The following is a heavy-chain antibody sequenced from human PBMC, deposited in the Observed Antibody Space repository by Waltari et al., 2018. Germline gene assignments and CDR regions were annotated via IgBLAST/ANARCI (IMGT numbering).Heavy chain of an antibody. CDR2: IKSSSAGGTT. J-gene: IGHJ4*02. CDR1: GFTFRNTW. D-gene: IGHD3-16*01. Sequence: EVQLVESGGGLVMPGGSLRLSCAASGFTFRNTWMSWVRQAPGEGLEWVCRIKSSSAGGTTDYTSPVKGRVTISRDDSQNTLHLQMNSLKTEDTAVYYCTTDRFDWGQGILVTVSS. CDR3: TTDRFD. V-gene: IGHV3-15*01.